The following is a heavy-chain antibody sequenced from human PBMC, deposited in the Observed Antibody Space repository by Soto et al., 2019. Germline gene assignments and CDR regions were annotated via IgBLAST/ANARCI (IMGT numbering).Heavy chain of an antibody. CDR2: ISGYNGNA. J-gene: IGHJ4*02. CDR1: GYTFSTYG. D-gene: IGHD2-2*01. Sequence: QVQLVQSGAEVKEPGASVKVSCKASGYTFSTYGISWVRQAPGQGLEWIGWISGYNGNANSAQRLQGRITMTTDTSTSTAYMELRSLRSDDTAWYYCARDEKACCNRATCPYCDYWGQGTLVTVAS. CDR3: ARDEKACCNRATCPYCDY. V-gene: IGHV1-18*01.